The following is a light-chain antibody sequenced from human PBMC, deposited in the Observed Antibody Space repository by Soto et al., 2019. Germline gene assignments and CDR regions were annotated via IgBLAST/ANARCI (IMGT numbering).Light chain of an antibody. CDR2: GAS. J-gene: IGKJ1*01. V-gene: IGKV3-20*01. CDR3: QQYGSSPRT. Sequence: IVLTQSPGTLSLSPGERASLSCRASQSVTSSYLAWYQHKPGQSPRLLSYGASTRATGVPDRFSGSGSGTDFTLTISRLEPEDFAVYYCQQYGSSPRTLGQGTKVDIK. CDR1: QSVTSSY.